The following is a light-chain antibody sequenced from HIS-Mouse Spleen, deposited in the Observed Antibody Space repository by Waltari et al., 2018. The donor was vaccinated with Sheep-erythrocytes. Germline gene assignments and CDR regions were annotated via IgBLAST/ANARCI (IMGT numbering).Light chain of an antibody. V-gene: IGLV3-1*01. CDR2: QDS. CDR1: KLGDKY. J-gene: IGLJ1*01. Sequence: SYELTQPPSVSVSPGQTASITCSGHKLGDKYACWYQQKPGQSPVLVIYQDSKRPSGIPERFSGSKSGNTASLTISGLQAEDEADYYCCSYAGSYNHVFATGTKVTVL. CDR3: CSYAGSYNHV.